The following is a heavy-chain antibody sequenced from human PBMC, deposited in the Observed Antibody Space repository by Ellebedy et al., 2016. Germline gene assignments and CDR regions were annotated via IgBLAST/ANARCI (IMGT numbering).Heavy chain of an antibody. D-gene: IGHD2-2*01. CDR1: GASISSGRW. J-gene: IGHJ4*02. V-gene: IGHV4-4*02. Sequence: GSLRLSCTVSGASISSGRWWSWVRQPPEKGLEWIGEIHHSEDTNYNPSLKSRVTMSVDKSKNQFSLKLTSVTAADTAVYYRARGRAPRGHCSSTSCSVPFDTWGQGIQVIVSS. CDR3: ARGRAPRGHCSSTSCSVPFDT. CDR2: IHHSEDT.